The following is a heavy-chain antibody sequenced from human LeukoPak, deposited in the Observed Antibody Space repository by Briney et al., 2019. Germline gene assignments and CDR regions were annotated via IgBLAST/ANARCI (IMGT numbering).Heavy chain of an antibody. V-gene: IGHV3-30-3*01. Sequence: PGGSLRLSCAASGFTFSSYAMHWVRQAPGKGLEWVAVISYDGSNKYYADSVKGRFTISRDNSKNTLYLQMNGLRAEDTAVYYCARVRSYWGQGTLVTVSS. CDR2: ISYDGSNK. J-gene: IGHJ4*02. CDR3: ARVRSY. CDR1: GFTFSSYA.